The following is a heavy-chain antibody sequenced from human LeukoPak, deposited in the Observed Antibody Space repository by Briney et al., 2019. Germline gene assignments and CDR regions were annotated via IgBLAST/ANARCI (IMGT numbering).Heavy chain of an antibody. CDR1: GYTFTSYD. Sequence: ASVKVSCKASGYTFTSYDINWVRQATGPGLEWMGWMNSNSGNTGYAQKFQGRVTMTRNTSISTAYIELSRLRSEDTAVYYCARASYSSGWYRYWGQGTLVTVSS. J-gene: IGHJ4*02. D-gene: IGHD6-19*01. CDR2: MNSNSGNT. CDR3: ARASYSSGWYRY. V-gene: IGHV1-8*01.